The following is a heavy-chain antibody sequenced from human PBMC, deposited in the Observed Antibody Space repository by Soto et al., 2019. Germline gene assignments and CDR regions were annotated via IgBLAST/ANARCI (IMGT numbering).Heavy chain of an antibody. V-gene: IGHV4-30-4*01. CDR2: IYYSGSS. D-gene: IGHD5-12*01. Sequence: QVQLQESGPGLVKPSQTLSLTCTVSGGSITNADYYWSWVRQPPGKGLEWIGYIYYSGSSFFNPSLKRRVTTSKDTSQNQFSMRLTSVTAADTEVYYCARAIVVTVGGMDVWGRGTTVTVSS. CDR3: ARAIVVTVGGMDV. J-gene: IGHJ6*02. CDR1: GGSITNADYY.